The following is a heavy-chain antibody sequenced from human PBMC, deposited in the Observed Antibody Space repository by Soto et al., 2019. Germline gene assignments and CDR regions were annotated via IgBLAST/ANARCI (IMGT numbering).Heavy chain of an antibody. CDR3: ARAIGPTLFDY. J-gene: IGHJ4*02. D-gene: IGHD3-22*01. Sequence: PWGSLRLSWSASGFTFSSYDMHWVRQGPGKGLEWVSAIGTAGDTNYAGSVKGRFTISRENAKNSLYLQMNSLRAGDTAIYFCARAIGPTLFDYWGQGTLVTVSS. CDR1: GFTFSSYD. CDR2: IGTAGDT. V-gene: IGHV3-13*04.